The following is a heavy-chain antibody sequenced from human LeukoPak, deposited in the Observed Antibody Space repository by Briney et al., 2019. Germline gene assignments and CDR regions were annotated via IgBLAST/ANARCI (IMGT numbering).Heavy chain of an antibody. Sequence: KPSQTLSLXCTVSGGSSSSGSYYWSWTRQPAGKGLEWIGRIYTSGITNYNPSLKSRVTISVDTSKNQFSLKLSSVTAADTAVYYCARDEEFYCYMDVWGKGTTVTVSS. V-gene: IGHV4-61*02. CDR1: GGSSSSGSYY. CDR2: IYTSGIT. CDR3: ARDEEFYCYMDV. J-gene: IGHJ6*03.